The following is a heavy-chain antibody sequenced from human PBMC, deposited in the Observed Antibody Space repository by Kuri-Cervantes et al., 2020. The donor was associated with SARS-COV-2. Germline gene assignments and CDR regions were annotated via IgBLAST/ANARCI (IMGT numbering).Heavy chain of an antibody. V-gene: IGHV1-69*06. Sequence: SVKVSCKASGGTFSSYAISWVRQAPGQGLEWMGRIIPIFGTANYAQKFQGRVTITADKSTSTAYMELSSLRSEDTAVYYCARTPFSSSWTNGGFFDYWGQGTLVTVSS. D-gene: IGHD6-13*01. CDR1: GGTFSSYA. J-gene: IGHJ4*02. CDR3: ARTPFSSSWTNGGFFDY. CDR2: IIPIFGTA.